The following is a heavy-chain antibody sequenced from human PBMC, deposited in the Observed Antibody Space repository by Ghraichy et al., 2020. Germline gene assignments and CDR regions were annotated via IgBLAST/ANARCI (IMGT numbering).Heavy chain of an antibody. J-gene: IGHJ6*02. V-gene: IGHV3-48*02. Sequence: GGSLRLSCGAFGFTFSIYHMNWVRQAPGKGLEWVSYIDKRGRTIYYADSVKGRFTISRDNAKNSLYLQMNSLRDEDTAVYYCARDSGRAYGMDVWGQGTTVTVSS. CDR2: IDKRGRTI. CDR3: ARDSGRAYGMDV. CDR1: GFTFSIYH. D-gene: IGHD5-12*01.